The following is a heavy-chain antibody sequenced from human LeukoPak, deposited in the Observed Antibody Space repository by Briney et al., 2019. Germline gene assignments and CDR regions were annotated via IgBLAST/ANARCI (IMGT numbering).Heavy chain of an antibody. D-gene: IGHD4/OR15-4a*01. CDR3: ARDHDFGPDY. CDR1: GYTFTGHY. J-gene: IGHJ4*02. CDR2: IKPDTGAT. Sequence: ASVKVSCKASGYTFTGHYFHWLRQAPGQGLEWMEWIKPDTGATNFARKFHGRLTMTTDTSISTGYMELRSLTSDDTAMYYCARDHDFGPDYWGQGTLVTVS. V-gene: IGHV1-2*02.